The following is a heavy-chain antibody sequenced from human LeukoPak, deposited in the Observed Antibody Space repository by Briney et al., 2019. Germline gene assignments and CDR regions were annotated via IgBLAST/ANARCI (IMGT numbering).Heavy chain of an antibody. CDR2: IYTSGST. CDR3: ARGRSYSGPLDY. CDR1: GGSISSYY. J-gene: IGHJ4*02. V-gene: IGHV4-4*07. Sequence: SETLSLTCTVSGGSISSYYWSWIRQPAGKGLEWIGRIYTSGSTNYNPSLKSRVTISVDTSKNQFSLKLSSVTAADTAVYYCARGRSYSGPLDYWGQGTLVTVSS. D-gene: IGHD1-26*01.